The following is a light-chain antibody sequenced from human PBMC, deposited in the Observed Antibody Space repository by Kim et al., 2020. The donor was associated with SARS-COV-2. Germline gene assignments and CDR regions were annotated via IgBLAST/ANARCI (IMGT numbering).Light chain of an antibody. CDR2: RAS. Sequence: ASLGDGVTITCRASQNVDTWLAWYQQRPGKAPRLLIYRASSLQSGVPSRFSASGSGTEFALTIRSLQPDDFATYYCQQYSSRPWTFGQGTKVDI. V-gene: IGKV1-5*03. CDR3: QQYSSRPWT. CDR1: QNVDTW. J-gene: IGKJ1*01.